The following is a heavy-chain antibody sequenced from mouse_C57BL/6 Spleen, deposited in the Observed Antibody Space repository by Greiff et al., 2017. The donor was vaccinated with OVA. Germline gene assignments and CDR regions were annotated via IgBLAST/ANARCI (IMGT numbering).Heavy chain of an antibody. Sequence: LQQPGAELVRPGSSVKLSCKASGYTFTSYWMHWVKQRPIQGLEWIGNIDPSDSETHYNQKFKDKATLTVDKSSSTAYMQLSSLTSEDSAVYYCATYYYGSSPYWYFDVWGTGTTVTVSS. CDR2: IDPSDSET. CDR1: GYTFTSYW. D-gene: IGHD1-1*01. J-gene: IGHJ1*03. CDR3: ATYYYGSSPYWYFDV. V-gene: IGHV1-52*01.